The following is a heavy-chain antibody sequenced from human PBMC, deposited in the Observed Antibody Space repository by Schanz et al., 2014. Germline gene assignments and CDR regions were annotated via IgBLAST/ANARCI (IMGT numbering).Heavy chain of an antibody. D-gene: IGHD2-15*01. CDR3: ARGGDYIVVLVAVTREYYYHAMDV. V-gene: IGHV1-2*02. CDR1: GYTFTDYY. J-gene: IGHJ6*02. Sequence: QVQLVQSGAEVKKLGASVKVSCKASGYTFTDYYMHWVRQAPGQGLEWMGRINPNSGGTNYAQKFQGRVTMTRDTSISTAYMELRSLRSDDTAVYYCARGGDYIVVLVAVTREYYYHAMDVWGQGTTVTVSS. CDR2: INPNSGGT.